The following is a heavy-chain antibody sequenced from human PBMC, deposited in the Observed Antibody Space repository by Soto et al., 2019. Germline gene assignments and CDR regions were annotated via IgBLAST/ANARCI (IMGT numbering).Heavy chain of an antibody. CDR3: ARDSSSWYRSYFDY. Sequence: PGGSLRLSCAASGFTFSSYSMNWVRQAPGKGLEWVSYISSSSTIYYADSVKGRFTISRDNAKNSLYLQMNSLRAEDTAVYYCARDSSSWYRSYFDYWGQGTLVTVSS. CDR1: GFTFSSYS. V-gene: IGHV3-48*01. CDR2: ISSSSTI. J-gene: IGHJ4*02. D-gene: IGHD6-13*01.